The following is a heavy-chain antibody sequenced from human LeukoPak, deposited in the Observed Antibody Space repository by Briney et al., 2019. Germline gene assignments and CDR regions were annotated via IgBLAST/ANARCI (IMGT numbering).Heavy chain of an antibody. CDR2: ISSSSSTI. J-gene: IGHJ4*02. Sequence: GGSLRLSCAASGFTFSSYSMNWVRQAPGKGLEWVSYISSSSSTIYYADSVKGRFTISRDNAKNSLYLQMNSLRAEDTAVYYCARDRSGATSPIDYWGQGTLVTVSS. CDR3: ARDRSGATSPIDY. CDR1: GFTFSSYS. D-gene: IGHD1-26*01. V-gene: IGHV3-48*01.